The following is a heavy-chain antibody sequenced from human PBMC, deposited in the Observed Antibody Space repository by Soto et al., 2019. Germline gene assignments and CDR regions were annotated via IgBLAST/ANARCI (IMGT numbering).Heavy chain of an antibody. V-gene: IGHV3-30-3*01. CDR1: GFTFSSYA. CDR2: ISYDGSNK. CDR3: ARRDMIKGGGSCYPTCSYYGMDV. D-gene: IGHD2-15*01. J-gene: IGHJ6*02. Sequence: QVQLVESGGGVVQPGRSLRLSCAASGFTFSSYAMHWVRQAPGKGLEWVAVISYDGSNKYYADSVKGRFTISRDNSKNTLYLQMNSLRAEDTAVYYCARRDMIKGGGSCYPTCSYYGMDVWGQGTTVTVSS.